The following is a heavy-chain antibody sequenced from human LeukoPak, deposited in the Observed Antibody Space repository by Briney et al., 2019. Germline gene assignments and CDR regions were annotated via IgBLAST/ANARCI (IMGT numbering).Heavy chain of an antibody. CDR1: GFTFSSYS. V-gene: IGHV3-21*01. D-gene: IGHD5-18*01. J-gene: IGHJ4*02. CDR2: ISSSSSYI. Sequence: WGSLRLSCAASGFTFSSYSMNWVRQAPGKGLEWVSSISSSSSYIYYADSVKGRFTISRDNAKNSLYLQMNCLTAEDTAVYYCARLVDTAMVSPFDYWGQGTLVTVSS. CDR3: ARLVDTAMVSPFDY.